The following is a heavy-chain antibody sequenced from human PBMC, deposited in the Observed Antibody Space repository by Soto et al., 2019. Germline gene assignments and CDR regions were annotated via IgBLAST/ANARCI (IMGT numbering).Heavy chain of an antibody. V-gene: IGHV1-46*01. D-gene: IGHD2-15*01. Sequence: QVQLVQSGAEVKRPGASVKVSCKASGYSFTRYYMHWVRQAPGQGLEWMAIINPSDGGTTYAQKFQGRVTMTRDTFTSTVYMELSSLRSEDTAVYYCARKYCSGGTCGVAPGGQGTLVTVSS. J-gene: IGHJ4*02. CDR2: INPSDGGT. CDR1: GYSFTRYY. CDR3: ARKYCSGGTCGVAP.